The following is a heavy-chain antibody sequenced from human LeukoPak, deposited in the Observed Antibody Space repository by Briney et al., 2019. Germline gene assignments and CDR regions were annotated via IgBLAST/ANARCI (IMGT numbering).Heavy chain of an antibody. Sequence: ASVTVSCMASGYTFTGYYMHWVRQAPGQGLEWMGWIIPIFGTANYAQKFQGRVTITADKSTNTAYMELSSLRSEDTAMYYCARPRMTTVTDDAFDIWGQGTMVTVSS. J-gene: IGHJ3*02. CDR3: ARPRMTTVTDDAFDI. D-gene: IGHD4-17*01. V-gene: IGHV1-69*06. CDR1: GYTFTGYY. CDR2: IIPIFGTA.